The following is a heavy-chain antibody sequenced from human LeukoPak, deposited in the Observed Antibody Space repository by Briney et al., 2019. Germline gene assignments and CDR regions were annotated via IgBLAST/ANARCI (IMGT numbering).Heavy chain of an antibody. CDR1: GYSFTSYW. D-gene: IGHD6-19*01. CDR2: IYPGDSDT. V-gene: IGHV5-51*01. Sequence: GESLKISCKGSGYSFTSYWIGWVRQMPGKGLEWMGIIYPGDSDTRYSPSFQGQVTISADKSISTAYLQWSSLRASDTAMYYCARQLYNSGWYGDNAFDIWGQGTMVTVSS. J-gene: IGHJ3*02. CDR3: ARQLYNSGWYGDNAFDI.